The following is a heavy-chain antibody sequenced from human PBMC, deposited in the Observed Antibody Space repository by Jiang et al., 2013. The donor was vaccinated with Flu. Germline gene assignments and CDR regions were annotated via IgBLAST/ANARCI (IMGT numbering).Heavy chain of an antibody. J-gene: IGHJ4*02. V-gene: IGHV1-3*01. CDR3: VRGLRDYGGRLYYLDY. CDR2: INSGMGNP. D-gene: IGHD4-23*01. Sequence: QSGAEVKKPGASVRVSCETSGYTFTDYAINWVRQAPGQRLEWMAWINSGMGNPYYSQKFQGRLIITTDTSANTAYMELSGLRSEDTAVYYCVRGLRDYGGRLYYLDYWGQGSLVTVSS. CDR1: GYTFTDYA.